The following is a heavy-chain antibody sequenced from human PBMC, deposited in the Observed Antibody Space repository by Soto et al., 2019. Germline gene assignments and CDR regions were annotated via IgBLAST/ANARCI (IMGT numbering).Heavy chain of an antibody. J-gene: IGHJ6*02. CDR1: GVSFNNNG. Sequence: QVQLVQSGAEVKKPGSSVKVSCKTSGVSFNNNGIGWVRQAPGHGLEWMGGVSPPFRTSNYARKFQGRISSTADACTGTVNMELSSLRSEDTAQYYCARVLYYGSGSYSPYGMDVWGQGTTVTVSS. CDR2: VSPPFRTS. D-gene: IGHD3-10*01. CDR3: ARVLYYGSGSYSPYGMDV. V-gene: IGHV1-69*01.